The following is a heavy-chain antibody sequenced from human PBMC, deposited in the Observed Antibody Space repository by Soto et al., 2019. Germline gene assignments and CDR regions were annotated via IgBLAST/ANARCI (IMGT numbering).Heavy chain of an antibody. CDR3: VRDPSGSGPNFDY. Sequence: QLQLQESGSGLVKPSQTVSLTCAVSGGSISSGGYSWSWIRQPPGKGLEWIGYIDHSGSTYYNPSLKRRVTISVDTSKNQLSLKLSSVTAADTAVYYCVRDPSGSGPNFDYWGQGALVTVSS. CDR2: IDHSGST. V-gene: IGHV4-30-2*01. D-gene: IGHD3-10*01. CDR1: GGSISSGGYS. J-gene: IGHJ4*02.